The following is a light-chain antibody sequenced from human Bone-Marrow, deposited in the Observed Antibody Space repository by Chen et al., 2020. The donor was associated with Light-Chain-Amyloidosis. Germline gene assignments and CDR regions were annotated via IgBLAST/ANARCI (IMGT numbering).Light chain of an antibody. V-gene: IGLV3-25*03. CDR1: DLPTKY. Sequence: SYELTQPPSVSVSPGQTARITCSGDDLPTKYAYWYQQKPGQAPVLVIHRDTERPSGSSERFSGSRSGTTATLTVSGVQAEDEADYHCQAADSGGAYGVICSGGTKLTVL. J-gene: IGLJ2*01. CDR3: QAADSGGAYGVI. CDR2: RDT.